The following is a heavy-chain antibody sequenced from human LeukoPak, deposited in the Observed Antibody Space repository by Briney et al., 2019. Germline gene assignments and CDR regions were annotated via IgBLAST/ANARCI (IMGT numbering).Heavy chain of an antibody. CDR1: GYTFTIYG. CDR2: ISAYNGNT. Sequence: ASVTVSFKASGYTFTIYGISWVRQAPGQGREWMGGISAYNGNTNYAQKLQGRDTITTDTSTSTAYMELRSLRSDDTAVYYCARDRQWLVQNYFDYWGQGTLVTVSS. CDR3: ARDRQWLVQNYFDY. D-gene: IGHD6-19*01. J-gene: IGHJ4*02. V-gene: IGHV1-18*01.